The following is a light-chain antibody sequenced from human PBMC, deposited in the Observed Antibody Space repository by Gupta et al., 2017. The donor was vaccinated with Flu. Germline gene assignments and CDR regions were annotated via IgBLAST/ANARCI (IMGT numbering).Light chain of an antibody. CDR1: SSDIGSYNY. V-gene: IGLV2-14*03. CDR2: LFP. J-gene: IGLJ2*01. Sequence: SITISCTGTSSDIGSYNYVSWYQQHRGKAPNLVFSLFPNRPSGVSDRFADSKSGDTASLTISGLHAEDEADYYCSSYISVPPLVFGGGTKLTVL. CDR3: SSYISVPPLV.